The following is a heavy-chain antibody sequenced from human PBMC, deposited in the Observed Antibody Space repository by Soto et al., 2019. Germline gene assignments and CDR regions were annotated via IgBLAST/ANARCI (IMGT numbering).Heavy chain of an antibody. CDR3: AREGGSYDSGGYLIRGAFDI. J-gene: IGHJ3*02. CDR1: GDSISRIDYY. CDR2: IYFRGNT. Sequence: TLSLTCCVSGDSISRIDYYWTWIRQHPEKGLEWIGNIYFRGNTYYSPSLESRLTISVDTSKNQFSLKLTSVTAADTAVYYCAREGGSYDSGGYLIRGAFDIWGQGTMGT. D-gene: IGHD3-22*01. V-gene: IGHV4-31*03.